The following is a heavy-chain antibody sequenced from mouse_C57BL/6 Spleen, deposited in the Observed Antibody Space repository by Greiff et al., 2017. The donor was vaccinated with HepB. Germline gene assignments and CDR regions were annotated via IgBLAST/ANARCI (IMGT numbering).Heavy chain of an antibody. CDR1: GYAFTNYL. CDR2: INPGSGGT. V-gene: IGHV1-54*01. CDR3: AKGDYGGGFAY. D-gene: IGHD2-4*01. Sequence: VKLMESGAELVRPGTSVKVSCKASGYAFTNYLIEWVKQRPGQGLEWIGVINPGSGGTNYNEKFKGKATLTADKSSSTAYMQLSSLTSEDSAVYFCAKGDYGGGFAYWGQGTLVTVSA. J-gene: IGHJ3*01.